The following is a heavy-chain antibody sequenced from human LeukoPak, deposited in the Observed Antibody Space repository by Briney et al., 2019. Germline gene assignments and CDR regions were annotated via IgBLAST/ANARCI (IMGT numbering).Heavy chain of an antibody. J-gene: IGHJ6*03. CDR3: ARSSGNWSGDYYYHYMDV. CDR2: INHSGST. V-gene: IGHV4-34*01. D-gene: IGHD3-3*01. CDR1: GGSFSGYY. Sequence: TSETLSLTCAVYGGSFSGYYWSWIRQPPGEGLEWIGEINHSGSTNYNPSLKSRVTISVDTSKNHFSLKLSSVTAADTAVYYCARSSGNWSGDYYYHYMDVWGRGTTVTISS.